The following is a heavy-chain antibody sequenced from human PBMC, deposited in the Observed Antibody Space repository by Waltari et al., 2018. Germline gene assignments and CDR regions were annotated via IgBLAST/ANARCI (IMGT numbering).Heavy chain of an antibody. V-gene: IGHV3-33*01. CDR2: RWYNGSIK. Sequence: QVQLVESGGGVVQPGRSLRLSCAASGFTFSSYGMHWVRQAPGKGLEWVAVRWYNGSIKYYADSVKGRFTISRDNSKNTLYLQMNSLRAEDTAVYYCARYAGYSSGWYGVDYWGQGTLVTVSS. CDR3: ARYAGYSSGWYGVDY. CDR1: GFTFSSYG. D-gene: IGHD6-19*01. J-gene: IGHJ4*02.